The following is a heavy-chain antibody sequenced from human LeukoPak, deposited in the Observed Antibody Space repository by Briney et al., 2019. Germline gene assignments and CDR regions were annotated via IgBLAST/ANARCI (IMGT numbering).Heavy chain of an antibody. D-gene: IGHD2-15*01. CDR1: GDTFSSYA. CDR3: VRDDGGFDY. J-gene: IGHJ4*02. V-gene: IGHV1-69*01. CDR2: IIPIFGTA. Sequence: SVKVSCKASGDTFSSYAISWVRQAPGQGLEWMGGIIPIFGTASYAQKFQGRVTITADGSTSTAYMELSRLRSEDTAVYYVVRDDGGFDYTGQGKLVTLSS.